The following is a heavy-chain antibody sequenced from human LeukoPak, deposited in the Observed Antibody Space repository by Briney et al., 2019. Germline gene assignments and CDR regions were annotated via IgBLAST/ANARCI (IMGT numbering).Heavy chain of an antibody. CDR1: GFSLTASGVG. CDR2: IYGNNDK. CDR3: SHSGDSPYR. V-gene: IGHV2-5*01. D-gene: IGHD7-27*01. J-gene: IGHJ5*02. Sequence: ESGPTLVNPTQTLTLTCTFSGFSLTASGVGVGWIRQPPGKTLEWLGIIYGNNDKRYSPSLNSRLTITKDSSKNQVVLRMTNMDPVDTATYYCSHSGDSPYRWGQGTLVTVSS.